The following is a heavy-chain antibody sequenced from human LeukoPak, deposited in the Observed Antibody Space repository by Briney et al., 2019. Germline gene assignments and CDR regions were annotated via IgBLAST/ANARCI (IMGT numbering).Heavy chain of an antibody. D-gene: IGHD6-13*01. CDR2: IYYSGST. J-gene: IGHJ6*02. V-gene: IGHV4-59*08. Sequence: PSETLSLTCTVSGGSISSYYWSWTRQPPGKGLEWIGYIYYSGSTNYNPSLKSRVTISVDTSKNQFSLKLSSVTAADTAVYYCARHKAAAGTHDYYYYGMDVWGQGTTVTVSS. CDR1: GGSISSYY. CDR3: ARHKAAAGTHDYYYYGMDV.